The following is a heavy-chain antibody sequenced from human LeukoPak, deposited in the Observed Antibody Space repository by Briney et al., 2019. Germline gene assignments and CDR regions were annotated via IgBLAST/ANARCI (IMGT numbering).Heavy chain of an antibody. CDR2: IYYSGST. D-gene: IGHD6-13*01. V-gene: IGHV4-59*01. J-gene: IGHJ5*02. Sequence: PSETLSLTCTVSGGSISSYYWSWIRQPPGKGLEWIGYIYYSGSTNYNPSLKSRVTISVDTSKNQFSLKLSSVTAADTAVYYCARGSRDSVWSDPWGQGTLVTVSS. CDR1: GGSISSYY. CDR3: ARGSRDSVWSDP.